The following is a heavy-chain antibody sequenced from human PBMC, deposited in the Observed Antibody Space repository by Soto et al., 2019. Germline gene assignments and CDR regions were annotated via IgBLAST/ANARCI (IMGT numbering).Heavy chain of an antibody. V-gene: IGHV1-8*02. CDR1: GATFSSYD. J-gene: IGHJ4*02. CDR2: IIPTFRQP. D-gene: IGHD3-10*01. CDR3: ARGSPGPVDH. Sequence: ASVKVSCKASGATFSSYDINWVRQAPGQGLEWMGGIIPTFRQPNYAQKFQDRLTMTRNTSINTAYMELRSLRSQDTAVYYCARGSPGPVDHWGQGTQVTVSS.